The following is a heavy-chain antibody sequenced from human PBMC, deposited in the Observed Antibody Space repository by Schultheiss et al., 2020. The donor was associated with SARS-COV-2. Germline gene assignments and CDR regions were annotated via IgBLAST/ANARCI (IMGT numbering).Heavy chain of an antibody. CDR3: ARVRTTYSSSCLDY. D-gene: IGHD6-13*01. Sequence: SQTLSLTCTVSGGSISSSYWSWIRQSPEKGLEWIGSIYYNGRTNYSPSLKSRVTILVDSSTNQVSLTLRSVAAADTAVYYCARVRTTYSSSCLDYWGQGTLVTVSS. J-gene: IGHJ4*02. CDR1: GGSISSSY. CDR2: IYYNGRT. V-gene: IGHV4-59*01.